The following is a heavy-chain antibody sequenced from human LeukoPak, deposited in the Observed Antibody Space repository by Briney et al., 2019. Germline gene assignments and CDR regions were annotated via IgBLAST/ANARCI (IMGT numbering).Heavy chain of an antibody. Sequence: GEPLKISCKGSGYSFTNYWIGWVRQMPGKGLEWMGIINPSDSDTRYSPSFQGQVTISADKSTSTAYLQWSSLKASDTAMYYCARQGTTVTHEGAFDIWGQGTMVPVS. J-gene: IGHJ3*02. CDR2: INPSDSDT. CDR1: GYSFTNYW. V-gene: IGHV5-51*01. D-gene: IGHD4-17*01. CDR3: ARQGTTVTHEGAFDI.